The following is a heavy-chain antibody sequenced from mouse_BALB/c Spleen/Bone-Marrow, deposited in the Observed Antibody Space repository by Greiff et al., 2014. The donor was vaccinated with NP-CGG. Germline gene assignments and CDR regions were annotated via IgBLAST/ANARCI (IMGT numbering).Heavy chain of an antibody. Sequence: VQLKESGAELVRSGASVKLSCAASGFNIKDYYMHWVKQRPEQGLEWIGWIDPENGDTEYAPKFQGKATMTADTSSNTAYLQLSSLTSEDTAVYYCNGGYCEAWFAYWGQGTLVTVSA. J-gene: IGHJ3*01. CDR2: IDPENGDT. V-gene: IGHV14-4*02. CDR3: NGGYCEAWFAY. CDR1: GFNIKDYY. D-gene: IGHD2-3*01.